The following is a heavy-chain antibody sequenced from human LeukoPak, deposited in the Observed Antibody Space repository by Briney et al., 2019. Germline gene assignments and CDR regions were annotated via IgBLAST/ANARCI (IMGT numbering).Heavy chain of an antibody. J-gene: IGHJ4*02. CDR1: GGSFSGYY. CDR2: INNSGST. D-gene: IGHD6-13*01. Sequence: SETLSLTRAVYGGSFSGYYWSWVRQPPGKGLEWIGEINNSGSTNYNPSLMSRVTISVDTTKNQFSLMLSSVTAADTAVYYCARNNGVAAAGTLYFDYWGQGTLVTVSS. CDR3: ARNNGVAAAGTLYFDY. V-gene: IGHV4-34*01.